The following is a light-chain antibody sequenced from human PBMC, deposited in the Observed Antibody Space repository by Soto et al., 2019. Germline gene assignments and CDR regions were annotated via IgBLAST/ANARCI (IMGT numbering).Light chain of an antibody. CDR2: DAS. J-gene: IGKJ1*01. CDR3: QQYIDVPRT. CDR1: QDISNY. V-gene: IGKV1-33*01. Sequence: DIQMTQSPSSLSASVGDRVTITCQASQDISNYLNWYQQKPGKAPKLLIYDASNLETGVPSRFSGRGSGTNLTLTISSLQPEDFATYYCQQYIDVPRTFGQGTKVEIK.